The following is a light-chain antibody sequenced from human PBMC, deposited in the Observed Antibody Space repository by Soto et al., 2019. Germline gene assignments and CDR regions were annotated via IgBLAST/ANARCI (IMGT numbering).Light chain of an antibody. CDR1: QGIIDY. CDR2: AAS. CDR3: QKYDTAPQT. V-gene: IGKV1-27*01. J-gene: IGKJ1*01. Sequence: DIQRTQSPSSLSASVGDTVTITCRASQGIIDYLAWYQQRPGKVPKLLIYAASTLQTGVPSRFSGSGAGTDFTLTISSLQPEDVGTYYCQKYDTAPQTFGQGTRVEIK.